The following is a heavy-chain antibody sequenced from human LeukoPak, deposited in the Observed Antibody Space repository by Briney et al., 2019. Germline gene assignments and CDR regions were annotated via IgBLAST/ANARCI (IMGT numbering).Heavy chain of an antibody. CDR2: IYHSGST. CDR1: GGSISNNW. D-gene: IGHD3-3*01. Sequence: SGTLSLTCAVTGGSISNNWWTWVRQPPGKGLEWIGEIYHSGSTNYNPSLKSRVTISVDKSKNQFSLKLSSVTAADTAVYYCARIDFWRNYGMDVWGQGTTVTVSS. V-gene: IGHV4-4*02. CDR3: ARIDFWRNYGMDV. J-gene: IGHJ6*02.